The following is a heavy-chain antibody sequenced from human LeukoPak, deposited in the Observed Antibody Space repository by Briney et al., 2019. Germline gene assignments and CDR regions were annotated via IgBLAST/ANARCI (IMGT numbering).Heavy chain of an antibody. Sequence: PGGSLRLSCAASGFTFSSYGMHWVRQASGKGLEWVAVIWYDGSNKYYADSVKGRFTISRDNSKNTLYLQMNSLRAEDTAVYYCARSLWLPLPDYWGQGTLVTASS. CDR1: GFTFSSYG. V-gene: IGHV3-33*01. CDR3: ARSLWLPLPDY. J-gene: IGHJ4*02. D-gene: IGHD2/OR15-2a*01. CDR2: IWYDGSNK.